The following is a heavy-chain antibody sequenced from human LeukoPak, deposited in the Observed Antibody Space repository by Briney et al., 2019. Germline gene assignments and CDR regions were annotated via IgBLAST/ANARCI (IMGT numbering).Heavy chain of an antibody. D-gene: IGHD6-19*01. CDR3: ATPYTSGWSLYFDN. J-gene: IGHJ4*02. V-gene: IGHV3-30-3*01. CDR2: ISHDGGNK. CDR1: GFTSSSYT. Sequence: GGSLRLPCAASGFTSSSYTMHWVRQAPDKGLEWAAVISHDGGNKYYADSVKGRFTISRDNSKNTLYLQMDGLRAEETAMYYCATPYTSGWSLYFDNWGQGTLVTVSS.